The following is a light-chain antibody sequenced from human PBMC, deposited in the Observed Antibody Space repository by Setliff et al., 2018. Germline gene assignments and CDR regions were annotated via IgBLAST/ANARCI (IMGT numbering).Light chain of an antibody. Sequence: QSALAQPASVSGSPGQSITISCTGTSSDVGYYNYVSWYQQHPGKAPKLMIYEASNRPSGVSNRFSGSKSGNTASLTISGLQAEDEADYYCSSYTSSSTRVFGTGTKVTV. J-gene: IGLJ1*01. CDR1: SSDVGYYNY. V-gene: IGLV2-14*01. CDR2: EAS. CDR3: SSYTSSSTRV.